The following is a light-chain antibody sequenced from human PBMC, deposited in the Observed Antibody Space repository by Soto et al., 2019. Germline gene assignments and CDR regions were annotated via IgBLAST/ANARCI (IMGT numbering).Light chain of an antibody. V-gene: IGKV3-20*01. J-gene: IGKJ2*01. Sequence: EIVLTQSSATLSLSPGERATLSCRASQSVTSNALAWYQQKPGQAPRLLIYGVSSRATGIPDRFSGSGSGTDFTLTISSLEPEDFAVYYCQLYSGSPMYTFGQGTRLDVK. CDR2: GVS. CDR3: QLYSGSPMYT. CDR1: QSVTSNA.